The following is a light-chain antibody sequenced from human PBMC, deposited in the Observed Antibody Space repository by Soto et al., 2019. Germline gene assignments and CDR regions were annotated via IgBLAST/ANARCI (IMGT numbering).Light chain of an antibody. CDR2: AAS. J-gene: IGKJ1*01. CDR1: QSVSRS. V-gene: IGKV1-39*01. CDR3: QQTYRFPRT. Sequence: DIQMTQSPSSLSASVGDRVTITCRASQSVSRSLNWYQQRPGKAPDLLIFAASNLRSGVPSRFSGSGFGTDFTLTINNLQPEDVAIYYCQQTYRFPRTFGQGTKGEI.